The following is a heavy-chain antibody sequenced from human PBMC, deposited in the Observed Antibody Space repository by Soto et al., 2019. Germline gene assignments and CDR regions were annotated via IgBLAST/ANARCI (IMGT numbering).Heavy chain of an antibody. CDR2: LYYGRSA. J-gene: IGHJ6*02. CDR1: GDSISSYY. V-gene: IGHV4-59*01. D-gene: IGHD1-20*01. Sequence: PSETLSLTCAVSGDSISSYYCMWIRQPPGKGLECIGYLYYGRSANYNPSLKSRVTMSIDTSTNQLSLRLISMAAADTAVYYCARGGPISGSRHPLKYYGMDVWGQGTTVTVSS. CDR3: ARGGPISGSRHPLKYYGMDV.